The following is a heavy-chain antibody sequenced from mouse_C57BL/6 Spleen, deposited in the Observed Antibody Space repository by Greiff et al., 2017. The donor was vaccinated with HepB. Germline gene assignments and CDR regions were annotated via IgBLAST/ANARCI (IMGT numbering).Heavy chain of an antibody. Sequence: QVHVKQSGAELAKPGASVKLSCKASGYTFTSYWMHWVKQRPGQGLEWIGYINPSSGYTKYNQKFKDKATLTADKSSSTAYMQLSSLTYEDSAVYYCANSYWAFDYWGQGTTLTVSS. CDR1: GYTFTSYW. J-gene: IGHJ2*01. CDR2: INPSSGYT. D-gene: IGHD3-3*01. V-gene: IGHV1-7*01. CDR3: ANSYWAFDY.